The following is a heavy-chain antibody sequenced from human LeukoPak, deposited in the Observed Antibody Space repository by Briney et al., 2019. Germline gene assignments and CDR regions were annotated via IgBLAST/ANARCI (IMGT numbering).Heavy chain of an antibody. CDR3: ARATETGYCSSTSCLDDAFDI. CDR2: IKQDGSEK. J-gene: IGHJ3*02. CDR1: GFTFSSYW. D-gene: IGHD2-2*01. V-gene: IGHV3-7*03. Sequence: GGSLRLSCAASGFTFSSYWMSWVRQAPGKGLEWVANIKQDGSEKYYVDSVKGRFTISRDNAKNSLYLQMNSLRAEDTALYYCARATETGYCSSTSCLDDAFDIWGQGTMVTVSS.